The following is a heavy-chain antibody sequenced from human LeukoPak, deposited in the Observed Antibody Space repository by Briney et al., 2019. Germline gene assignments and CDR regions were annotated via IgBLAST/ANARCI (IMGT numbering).Heavy chain of an antibody. D-gene: IGHD3-22*01. V-gene: IGHV3-7*01. J-gene: IGHJ4*02. CDR2: IKRDGSEK. Sequence: PGGSLRLSCAASGFTFSNYWMNWVRQAPGKGLEWVANIKRDGSEKYYVDSVRGRFTISRDNVKNSLYLQLSSLKAEDTGIYYCARDVYCYDSSGHDFLCQGTLVTVSS. CDR3: ARDVYCYDSSGHDF. CDR1: GFTFSNYW.